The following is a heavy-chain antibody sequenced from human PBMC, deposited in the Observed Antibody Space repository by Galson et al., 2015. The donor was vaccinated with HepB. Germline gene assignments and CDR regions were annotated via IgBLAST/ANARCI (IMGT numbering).Heavy chain of an antibody. CDR1: GYSFTSYW. J-gene: IGHJ4*02. CDR3: ARRVGDIVVVPAAVEFDY. D-gene: IGHD2-2*01. CDR2: IYPGDSDT. V-gene: IGHV5-51*03. Sequence: QSGAEVKKPGESLKISCKGSGYSFTSYWIGWVRQMPGKGLEWMGIIYPGDSDTRYSPSFQGQVTISADKSISTAYLQWSSLKASDTAMYYCARRVGDIVVVPAAVEFDYWGQGTLVTVSS.